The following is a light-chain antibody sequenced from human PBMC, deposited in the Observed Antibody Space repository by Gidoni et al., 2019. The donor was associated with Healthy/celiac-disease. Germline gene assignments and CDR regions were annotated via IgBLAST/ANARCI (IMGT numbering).Light chain of an antibody. J-gene: IGKJ1*01. V-gene: IGKV4-1*01. CDR1: QSVLYSSNNKNY. CDR3: QQYYSTPRT. CDR2: WAS. Sequence: DIVMTQSPDSLAVSLGERATINCKSSQSVLYSSNNKNYLAWYQQKPGQPPKLLIYWASTRESGVPDRFSGSESGTDFTLTISSLQAEEVAVYYCQQYYSTPRTFGQGTKVEIK.